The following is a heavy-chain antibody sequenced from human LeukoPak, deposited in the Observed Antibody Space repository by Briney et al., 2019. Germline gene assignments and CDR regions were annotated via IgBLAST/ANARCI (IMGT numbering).Heavy chain of an antibody. D-gene: IGHD3-10*01. CDR3: TTDLGTYYHGSQRLIPIDY. J-gene: IGHJ4*02. CDR2: IKSKTDGETT. Sequence: GGSLRLSCVNSGFTFTNAWMSWVRQAPGKGLEWIGRIKSKTDGETTNYAEPVRGRFTISRDDSKSAVYLQMNSLKIEDTAVYYCTTDLGTYYHGSQRLIPIDYWGQGTLVTVSS. V-gene: IGHV3-15*01. CDR1: GFTFTNAW.